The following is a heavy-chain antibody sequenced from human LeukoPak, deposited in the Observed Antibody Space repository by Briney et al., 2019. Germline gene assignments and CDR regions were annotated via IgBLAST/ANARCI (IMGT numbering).Heavy chain of an antibody. CDR2: IYYSGST. D-gene: IGHD3-22*01. CDR1: GGSISSSSYY. J-gene: IGHJ4*02. CDR3: AGNRYYYDSSGYYYEFDY. Sequence: SETLSLTCTVSGGSISSSSYYWGWLRQPPGRGGEWIGSIYYSGSTYYNPSLKSRVTISVDTSKNQFSLKLSSVTAADTAVYYCAGNRYYYDSSGYYYEFDYWGQGTLVTVSS. V-gene: IGHV4-39*01.